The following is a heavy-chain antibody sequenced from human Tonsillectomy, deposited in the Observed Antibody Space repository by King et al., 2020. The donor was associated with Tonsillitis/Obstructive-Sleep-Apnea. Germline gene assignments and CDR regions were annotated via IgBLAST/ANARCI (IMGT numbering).Heavy chain of an antibody. CDR2: IYPDDSDT. CDR3: ARAHYDFWTGYVNAFDI. J-gene: IGHJ3*02. Sequence: VQLVESGAEVKKPGESLKISCKGSGYSFTNYWIGWVRQMPGKGLEWMGIIYPDDSDTRYSPSFQGQVTISVDKSISTAYLQWSSLKASDSAMYYCARAHYDFWTGYVNAFDIWGRGTMVIVSS. CDR1: GYSFTNYW. V-gene: IGHV5-51*01. D-gene: IGHD3-3*01.